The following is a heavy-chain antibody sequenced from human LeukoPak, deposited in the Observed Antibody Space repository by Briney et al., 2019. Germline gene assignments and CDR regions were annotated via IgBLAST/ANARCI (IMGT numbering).Heavy chain of an antibody. V-gene: IGHV3-7*01. D-gene: IGHD2-15*01. CDR1: GFTFSSYW. J-gene: IGHJ4*02. Sequence: GGSLRLSCAASGFTFSSYWMSWVRQAPGKGLEWAANIKQDGSEKYYVDSVKGRFTISRDNAKNSLYLQMNSLRAEDTAVYYCASSPCSGGSCYKGYWGQGTLVTVSS. CDR2: IKQDGSEK. CDR3: ASSPCSGGSCYKGY.